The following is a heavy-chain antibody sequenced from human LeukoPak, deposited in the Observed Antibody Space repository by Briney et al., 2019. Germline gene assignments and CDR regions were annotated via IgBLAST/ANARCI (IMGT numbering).Heavy chain of an antibody. CDR1: GGSISSYY. J-gene: IGHJ3*02. Sequence: SETLSLTCTVSGGSISSYYWSWIRQPPGKGLEWIGYIYYSGSTNYNPSLKSRVTISVDTSKNQFSLKLSSVTAADTAVYSCARIVLWFGEFGFDIWGQGTMVTVSS. CDR2: IYYSGST. V-gene: IGHV4-59*01. CDR3: ARIVLWFGEFGFDI. D-gene: IGHD3-10*01.